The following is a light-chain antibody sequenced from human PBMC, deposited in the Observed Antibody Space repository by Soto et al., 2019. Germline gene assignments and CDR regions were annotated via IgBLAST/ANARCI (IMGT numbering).Light chain of an antibody. CDR2: AAS. CDR1: QVITNH. CDR3: QQINIYPYT. Sequence: DIQLTQSPSFLYASVGDRVTITCRASQVITNHLAWYQQKPGKAPKLLIYAASTLQSGVPSRFSGSGSGTEFSLTISSLQPEDFAAYYCQQINIYPYTFGQGTKLEIK. V-gene: IGKV1-9*01. J-gene: IGKJ2*01.